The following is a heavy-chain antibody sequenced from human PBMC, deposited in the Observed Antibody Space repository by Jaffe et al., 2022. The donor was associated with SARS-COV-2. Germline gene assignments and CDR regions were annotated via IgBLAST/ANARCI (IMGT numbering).Heavy chain of an antibody. CDR3: ARHKATVTTHIGMDV. V-gene: IGHV5-10-1*03. Sequence: EVQLVQSGAEVKKPGESLRISCKGSGYSFTSYWISWVRQMPGKGLEWMGRIDPSDSYTNYSPSFQGHVTISADKSISTAYLQWSSLKASDTAMYYCARHKATVTTHIGMDVWGQGTTVTVSS. D-gene: IGHD4-4*01. CDR1: GYSFTSYW. CDR2: IDPSDSYT. J-gene: IGHJ6*02.